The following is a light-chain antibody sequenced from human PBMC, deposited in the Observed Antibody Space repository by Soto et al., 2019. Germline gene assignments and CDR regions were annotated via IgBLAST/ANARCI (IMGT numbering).Light chain of an antibody. Sequence: EVVFTQSPATLSLYPRERATLSCRASQSVGSYLAWYQQKPGQAPRLLIYGASNRATGIPDRFSGSGSGTEFTLSISRLEPEDFAMYYCQQYDGSPRTFGQGAKVDI. CDR1: QSVGSY. J-gene: IGKJ1*01. V-gene: IGKV3-20*01. CDR3: QQYDGSPRT. CDR2: GAS.